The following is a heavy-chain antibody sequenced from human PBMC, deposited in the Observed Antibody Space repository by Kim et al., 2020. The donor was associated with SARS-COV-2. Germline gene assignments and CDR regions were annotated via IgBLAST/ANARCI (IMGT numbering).Heavy chain of an antibody. D-gene: IGHD3-22*01. V-gene: IGHV3-23*01. CDR2: ISGNGVNK. J-gene: IGHJ6*02. CDR1: GFTFDTYA. Sequence: GGSLRLSCVASGFTFDTYAMSWVRQAPGKGLEWVSVISGNGVNKFYADSVRGRFTISRDNSKNTLHLQMNSLRDEDTALYYCARVVVMDGYNYYYYYGMDVGGQGTGVTVSS. CDR3: ARVVVMDGYNYYYYYGMDV.